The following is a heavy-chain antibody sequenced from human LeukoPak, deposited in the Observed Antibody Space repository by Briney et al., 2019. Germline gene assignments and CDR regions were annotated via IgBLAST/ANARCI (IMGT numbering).Heavy chain of an antibody. V-gene: IGHV3-66*01. CDR2: IYSGGGT. CDR3: ARSTLMVQGGFEN. CDR1: GFTVSSNY. Sequence: GSLRLSCAASGFTVSSNYMSWVRQAPGKGLEWVSVIYSGGGTNYAASVKGRFTIPRDTSTNTVYLQMSSLRAEDTAVYYCARSTLMVQGGFENWGQGTLVTVSS. J-gene: IGHJ4*02. D-gene: IGHD2-8*01.